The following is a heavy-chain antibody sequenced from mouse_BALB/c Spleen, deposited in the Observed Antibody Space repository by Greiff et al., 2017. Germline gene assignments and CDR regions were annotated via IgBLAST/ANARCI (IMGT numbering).Heavy chain of an antibody. CDR2: IDPSDSET. V-gene: IGHV1S126*01. D-gene: IGHD2-14*01. J-gene: IGHJ4*01. CDR3: ARAGVRPYAMDY. Sequence: QVQLQQSGPQLVRPGASVKISCKASGYSFTSYWMHWVKQRPGQGLEWIGMIDPSDSETRLNQKFKDKATLTVDKSSSTAYMQLSSPTSEDSAVYYCARAGVRPYAMDYWGQGTSVTVSS. CDR1: GYSFTSYW.